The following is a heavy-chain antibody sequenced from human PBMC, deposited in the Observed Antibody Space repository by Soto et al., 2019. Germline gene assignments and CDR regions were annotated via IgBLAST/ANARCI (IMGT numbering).Heavy chain of an antibody. Sequence: SETLSLTCAVYGGSFSGYYWSWIRQPPGKGLEWIGEINHSGSTNYNPSLKSRVTISVDTSKNQFSLKLSSVTAAVTAVYYCARGSVDLLWFGESHYYYYGMDVWGQGTTVTVSS. V-gene: IGHV4-34*01. J-gene: IGHJ6*02. CDR3: ARGSVDLLWFGESHYYYYGMDV. CDR2: INHSGST. D-gene: IGHD3-10*01. CDR1: GGSFSGYY.